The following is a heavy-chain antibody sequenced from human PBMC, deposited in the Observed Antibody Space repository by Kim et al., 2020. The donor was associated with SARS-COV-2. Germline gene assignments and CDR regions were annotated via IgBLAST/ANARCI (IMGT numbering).Heavy chain of an antibody. J-gene: IGHJ4*02. D-gene: IGHD7-27*01. V-gene: IGHV3-7*01. Sequence: GGSLRLSCAASGFTFSRYWMTWVRQAPGKGLEWVANIKGDGRDKNYMDSVKGRINISRDNAKNSVYVQMNSLGVEDTAVYYCAKEHWGPEYWGQGILVIVSS. CDR2: IKGDGRDK. CDR1: GFTFSRYW. CDR3: AKEHWGPEY.